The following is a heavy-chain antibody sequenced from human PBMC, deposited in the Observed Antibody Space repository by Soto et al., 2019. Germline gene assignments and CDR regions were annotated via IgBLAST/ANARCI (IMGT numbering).Heavy chain of an antibody. V-gene: IGHV3-7*01. Sequence: GGSLRLSCAASGFTFSSYWMSWVRQAPGKGLEWMANIKQDGSEKYYVDSVKGRFTISRDNAKNSLYLQMNSLRAEDTAVYYCARDFSWASGTTPLFDYWGQGTLVTVSS. CDR1: GFTFSSYW. CDR2: IKQDGSEK. J-gene: IGHJ4*02. D-gene: IGHD3-10*01. CDR3: ARDFSWASGTTPLFDY.